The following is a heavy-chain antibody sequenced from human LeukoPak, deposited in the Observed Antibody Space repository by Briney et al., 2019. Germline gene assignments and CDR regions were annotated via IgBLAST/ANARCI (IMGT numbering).Heavy chain of an antibody. V-gene: IGHV4-59*01. CDR3: AKDPTLGYYYDSSGGFDY. CDR1: GGSISNYY. D-gene: IGHD3-22*01. Sequence: SETLSLTCTVSGGSISNYYWNWIRQPPGKRLEWIGSVYHSGNTNCNPSLGSRVTISVDTSKKQFSLKLSSVTAADTAVYYCAKDPTLGYYYDSSGGFDYWGQGTLVTVSS. CDR2: VYHSGNT. J-gene: IGHJ4*02.